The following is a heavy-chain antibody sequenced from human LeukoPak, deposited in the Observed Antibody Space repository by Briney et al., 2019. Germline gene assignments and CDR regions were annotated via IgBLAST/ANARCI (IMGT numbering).Heavy chain of an antibody. Sequence: SGPTLVKPTQTLTLTCTFSGFSLSTSGVGVGWIRQPPGKALEWLALIYWDDDKRYSPSLKSKLTITKDTSKNQVVLTTTNMDPVDTATYYCAHMTTMVTSFAYWGQGSLVTVSS. D-gene: IGHD4-23*01. CDR2: IYWDDDK. J-gene: IGHJ4*02. CDR1: GFSLSTSGVG. CDR3: AHMTTMVTSFAY. V-gene: IGHV2-5*02.